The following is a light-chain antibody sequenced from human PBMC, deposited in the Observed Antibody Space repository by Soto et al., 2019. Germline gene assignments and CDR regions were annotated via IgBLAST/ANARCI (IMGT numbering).Light chain of an antibody. Sequence: EIVITQSPATLSVSPGERATLSCRAGQSVSINLAWYQQKPGQAPRLLIYGASTRVAGIPARFSGSGSGTEFTLTISGLQSEDFAVYYCQQYDNWPPITFGQGTRLEIK. V-gene: IGKV3-15*01. CDR1: QSVSIN. CDR3: QQYDNWPPIT. CDR2: GAS. J-gene: IGKJ5*01.